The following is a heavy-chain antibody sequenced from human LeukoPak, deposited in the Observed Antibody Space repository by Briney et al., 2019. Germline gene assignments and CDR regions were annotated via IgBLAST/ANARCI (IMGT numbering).Heavy chain of an antibody. CDR1: GGSISSDSYY. Sequence: SETLSLTCAVSGGSISSDSYYWSWTRQPAGKGLEWIGRIYTSGSTNYNPSLKSRVTISIDTSKNQFSLNLSSVTAADTAVYYCAREVTMVRGVVTRWFDPWGQGTLVTVSS. V-gene: IGHV4-61*02. D-gene: IGHD3-10*01. CDR3: AREVTMVRGVVTRWFDP. J-gene: IGHJ5*02. CDR2: IYTSGST.